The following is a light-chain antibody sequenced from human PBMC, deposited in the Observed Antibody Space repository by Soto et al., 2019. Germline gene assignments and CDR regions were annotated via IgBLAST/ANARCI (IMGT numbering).Light chain of an antibody. CDR2: EVN. V-gene: IGLV2-23*02. J-gene: IGLJ3*02. CDR1: SSNVGSYNF. Sequence: SALTQPASVSGSPGQSITISCTGTSSNVGSYNFVSWYQQHPDKAPKLIIYEVNKRPSGVSDRFSGSKSGDTASLTISGLQAGDEADYYCCSYAGDYIWVFGGGTKLTVL. CDR3: CSYAGDYIWV.